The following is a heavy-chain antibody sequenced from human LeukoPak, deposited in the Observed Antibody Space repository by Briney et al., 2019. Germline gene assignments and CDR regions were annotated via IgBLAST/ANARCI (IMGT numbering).Heavy chain of an antibody. J-gene: IGHJ4*02. CDR2: ISSTSADI. V-gene: IGHV3-21*05. D-gene: IGHD3-10*01. CDR1: GSIFSNHG. CDR3: ARRGPYFDY. Sequence: GGSLRLSCTASGSIFSNHGMNWVRQAPGKGLEWISYISSTSADIYYVDSVKGRFTISRDNAKNSLYLQMNSLRAEDTAIYYCARRGPYFDYWGQGILVTVSS.